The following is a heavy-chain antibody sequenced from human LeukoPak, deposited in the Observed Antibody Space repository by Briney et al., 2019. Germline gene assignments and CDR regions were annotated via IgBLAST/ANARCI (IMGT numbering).Heavy chain of an antibody. Sequence: GGSLRLSCAASGFTLSSHSMNWVSQAPGKGLEWVSSISSSSSYIYYADSVKGRSTISRDNSKNTLYLQMNSLRPDDTAVYYCARAPGTMIVVDYWGQGTLVTVSS. CDR2: ISSSSSYI. J-gene: IGHJ4*02. CDR3: ARAPGTMIVVDY. D-gene: IGHD3-22*01. CDR1: GFTLSSHS. V-gene: IGHV3-21*01.